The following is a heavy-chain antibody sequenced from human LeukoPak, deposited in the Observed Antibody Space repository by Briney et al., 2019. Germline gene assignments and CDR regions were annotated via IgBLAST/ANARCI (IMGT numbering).Heavy chain of an antibody. V-gene: IGHV1-69*13. J-gene: IGHJ4*02. CDR2: IIPIFGTA. Sequence: SVTVSCKASGGTFIIYAISWVRQAPGQGLEWMGGIIPIFGTANYAQKFQGRVTITADESTSTAYMELSSLRSEDTAVYYCARGSSTLVVITPLDYWGQGTLVTVSS. CDR1: GGTFIIYA. D-gene: IGHD3-22*01. CDR3: ARGSSTLVVITPLDY.